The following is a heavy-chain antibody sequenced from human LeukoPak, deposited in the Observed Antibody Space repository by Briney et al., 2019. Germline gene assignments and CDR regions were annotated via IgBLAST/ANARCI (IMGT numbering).Heavy chain of an antibody. CDR2: ISGRDDST. D-gene: IGHD3-16*01. J-gene: IGHJ5*02. Sequence: GGSLRLSCAASGFTFSSYAMSWVRQAPGKGLEWVSAISGRDDSTYYADSVKGGFTISRDNSRNTLYLQMNSLRAEDTAVYYCAKSGGVRFDPWGQGTLVTVSS. CDR3: AKSGGVRFDP. CDR1: GFTFSSYA. V-gene: IGHV3-23*01.